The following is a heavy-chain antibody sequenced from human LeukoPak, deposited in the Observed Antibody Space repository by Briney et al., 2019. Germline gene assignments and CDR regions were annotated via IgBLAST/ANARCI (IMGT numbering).Heavy chain of an antibody. CDR1: GGSISPYY. CDR2: IYYSGNT. J-gene: IGHJ4*02. CDR3: ARSTGSAMFIDY. V-gene: IGHV4-59*01. Sequence: SETLSLTCTVSGGSISPYYWSWIRQPPGKGLEWLGYIYYSGNTEYKPSLKSRVAMSVDTSKNQFSLRLSSVTAADTAVYYCARSTGSAMFIDYWGQGTLVTVSS. D-gene: IGHD3-16*01.